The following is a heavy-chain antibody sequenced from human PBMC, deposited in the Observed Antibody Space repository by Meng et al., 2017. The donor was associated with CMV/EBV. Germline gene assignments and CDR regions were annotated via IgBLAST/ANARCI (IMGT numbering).Heavy chain of an antibody. V-gene: IGHV3-43*01. CDR1: GFTFDDYT. CDR3: ARVVREGYDILTGYYGLVGYYGMDV. Sequence: GESLKISCAASGFTFDDYTMHWVRQAPGKGLEWVSLISWDGGSTYYADSVKGRFAISRDNSKNSLYLQMNSLRTEDTAVYYCARVVREGYDILTGYYGLVGYYGMDVWGQGTTVTVSS. J-gene: IGHJ6*02. D-gene: IGHD3-9*01. CDR2: ISWDGGST.